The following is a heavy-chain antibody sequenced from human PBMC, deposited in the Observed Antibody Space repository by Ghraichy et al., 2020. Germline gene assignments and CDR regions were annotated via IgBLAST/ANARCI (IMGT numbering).Heavy chain of an antibody. V-gene: IGHV3-11*01. CDR2: ISTTSRTI. J-gene: IGHJ1*01. D-gene: IGHD5-24*01. CDR3: AGRSWCGDGYALLGY. Sequence: GGSLRLSCEASGFIFSDYYMTWIRQAPGKGLQWISYISTTSRTIYYAESVKGRFTISRDNVKNSVYLQMDNLGADDTAIYYCAGRSWCGDGYALLGYWGQGTLGTVAS. CDR1: GFIFSDYY.